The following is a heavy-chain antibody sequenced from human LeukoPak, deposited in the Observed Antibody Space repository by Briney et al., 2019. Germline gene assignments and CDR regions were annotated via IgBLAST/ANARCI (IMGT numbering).Heavy chain of an antibody. Sequence: KPSETLSLTCTVSGGSISSYYWSWLRQPAGKGLEWIGRIYTSGSTNYNPSLKSRVTMSVDTSKNQFSLKLSSVTAADTAVYYCARAFGGSSSWSDYYYYYMDVWGKGTTVTVSS. CDR3: ARAFGGSSSWSDYYYYYMDV. CDR2: IYTSGST. CDR1: GGSISSYY. D-gene: IGHD6-13*01. J-gene: IGHJ6*03. V-gene: IGHV4-4*07.